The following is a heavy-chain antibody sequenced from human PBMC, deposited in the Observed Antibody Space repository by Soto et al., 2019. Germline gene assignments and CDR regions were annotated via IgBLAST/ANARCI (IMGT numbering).Heavy chain of an antibody. J-gene: IGHJ4*02. V-gene: IGHV1-46*01. CDR3: ARSADHLPAGSK. CDR1: GYSFTTYH. Sequence: ASVKVSCKASGYSFTTYHMHWVRQAPGQGLEWMGLINPSGGATSYAQKFQGRITMTRDTSTSTVYMELSSLRSEDTAVYYCARSADHLPAGSKWGQGTLVTVSS. D-gene: IGHD2-2*01. CDR2: INPSGGAT.